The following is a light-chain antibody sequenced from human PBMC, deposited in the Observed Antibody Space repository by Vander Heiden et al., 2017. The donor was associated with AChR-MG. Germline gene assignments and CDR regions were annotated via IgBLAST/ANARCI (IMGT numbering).Light chain of an antibody. CDR2: VNSDGSH. CDR3: QKWGPGLRV. Sequence: LVLPHSPSASASLGTSVKLPCTLIIGHTNYAIAWHQQQPDKGPPYLMKVNSDGSHIKGDGIPDCFSGSSSGAERYLTIASLRTEDEANYYCQKWGPGLRVFGGGTKLTVL. CDR1: IGHTNYA. V-gene: IGLV4-69*02. J-gene: IGLJ3*02.